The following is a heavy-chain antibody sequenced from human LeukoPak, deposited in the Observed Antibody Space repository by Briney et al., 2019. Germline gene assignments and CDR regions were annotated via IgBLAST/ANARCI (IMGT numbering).Heavy chain of an antibody. CDR3: AKGVRLWFAFYFDY. D-gene: IGHD3-10*01. Sequence: GESLRLSCAGSGFTLGSDAMSWVRQAPGKGLEWVSAISGNGYNTYYADSVKGRFTISSESSGNTLYLQMHNLSAEHTAVYYCAKGVRLWFAFYFDYWGQGTLVTVSS. CDR1: GFTLGSDA. J-gene: IGHJ4*02. CDR2: ISGNGYNT. V-gene: IGHV3-23*01.